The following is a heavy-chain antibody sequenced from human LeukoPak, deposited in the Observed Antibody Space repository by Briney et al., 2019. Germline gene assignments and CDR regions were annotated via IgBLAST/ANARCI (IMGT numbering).Heavy chain of an antibody. Sequence: GGSLRLSCAASGFTFSSYWMSWVRQAPGKGLEWVANIKQDGSEKYYVDSVKGRFTISRDNAKNSLYLQMNSLRAEDTAVYYCASFSGGTPYYFDYWGQGTLVTVSS. CDR1: GFTFSSYW. V-gene: IGHV3-7*01. D-gene: IGHD2-15*01. CDR2: IKQDGSEK. CDR3: ASFSGGTPYYFDY. J-gene: IGHJ4*02.